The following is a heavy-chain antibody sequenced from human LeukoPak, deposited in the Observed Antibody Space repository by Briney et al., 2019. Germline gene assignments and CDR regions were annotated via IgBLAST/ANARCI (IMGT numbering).Heavy chain of an antibody. J-gene: IGHJ5*02. D-gene: IGHD3-3*01. CDR2: INSNGGST. CDR3: EPPLQFLES. CDR1: GFTFSTST. V-gene: IGHV3-23*01. Sequence: GGSLRLSCTTSGFTFSTSTMTWVRQAPGKGLEWVSTINSNGGSTYYASSVKGRFSISRDNSRNTLYLRVSSLRAEDTAVYYCEPPLQFLESWGQGTMVIVSS.